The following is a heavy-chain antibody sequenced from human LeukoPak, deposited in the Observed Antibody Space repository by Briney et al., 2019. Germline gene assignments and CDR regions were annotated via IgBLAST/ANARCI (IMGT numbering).Heavy chain of an antibody. CDR3: ARDLDSSGYYHAFDI. J-gene: IGHJ3*02. CDR2: IYSGGST. D-gene: IGHD3-22*01. V-gene: IGHV3-53*01. CDR1: GFTVSSNY. Sequence: PGGSLRLSCAASGFTVSSNYMSWVRQAPGKGLEWVSVIYSGGSTYYADSVKGRFTISGDNSKNTLYLQMNSLRAEDTAVYYCARDLDSSGYYHAFDIWGQGTMVTVSS.